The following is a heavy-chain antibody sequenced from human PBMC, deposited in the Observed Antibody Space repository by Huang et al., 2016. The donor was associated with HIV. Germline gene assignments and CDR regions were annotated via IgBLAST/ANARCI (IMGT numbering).Heavy chain of an antibody. Sequence: QVQLVQSGAEVRKPGSSVKVSCRASGGSFNNFGINWVRQAPGQGLEWMGGIIPRFGTRNDSQRVQGRVTITADETTGVVYMELSSLRSDDTAVYFCAKRGGAWGSPYAFDLWGPGTMATVSS. D-gene: IGHD3-16*01. CDR1: GGSFNNFG. CDR2: IIPRFGTR. J-gene: IGHJ3*01. CDR3: AKRGGAWGSPYAFDL. V-gene: IGHV1-69*13.